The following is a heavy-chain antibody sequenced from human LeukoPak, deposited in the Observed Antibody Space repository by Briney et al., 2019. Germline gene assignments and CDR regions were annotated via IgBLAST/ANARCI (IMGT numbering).Heavy chain of an antibody. CDR3: ARHGKWEPPDY. D-gene: IGHD1-26*01. CDR1: GYTFTTYW. CDR2: IYPGDSDT. Sequence: GESLKISCKGSGYTFTTYWIGWVRQMPGKGLEWMGIIYPGDSDTRYSPSFQGQVTVSADKSITTAYLQWSSLKASDTAMYYCARHGKWEPPDYWGQGTLVTVSS. J-gene: IGHJ4*02. V-gene: IGHV5-51*01.